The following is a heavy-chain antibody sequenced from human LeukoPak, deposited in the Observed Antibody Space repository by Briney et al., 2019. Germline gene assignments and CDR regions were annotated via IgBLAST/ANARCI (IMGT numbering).Heavy chain of an antibody. V-gene: IGHV1-8*01. CDR2: MNPNSGNT. D-gene: IGHD3-22*01. CDR3: ARVRDYYDSSGYTDAFDI. CDR1: GHTFTSYD. Sequence: GASVKVSCKASGHTFTSYDINWVRQATGQGLEWMGWMNPNSGNTGYAQKFQGRVTMTRNTSISTAYMELSSLRSEDTAVYYCARVRDYYDSSGYTDAFDIWGQGTMVTVSS. J-gene: IGHJ3*02.